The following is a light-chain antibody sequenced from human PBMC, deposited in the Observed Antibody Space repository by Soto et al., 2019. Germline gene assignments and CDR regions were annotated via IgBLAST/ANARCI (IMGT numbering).Light chain of an antibody. CDR3: HQYFKIPHT. J-gene: IGKJ2*01. V-gene: IGKV4-1*01. Sequence: DIVLTQSPDSLAVSLGERATIRCKSGQSVFYSSNNKDYLAWYQQKPGQPPRLLIYWASTQQSGVPDRFSGSGSGTDFTLTISDLQAEDVAVYSCHQYFKIPHTFGQGTKLEIK. CDR1: QSVFYSSNNKDY. CDR2: WAS.